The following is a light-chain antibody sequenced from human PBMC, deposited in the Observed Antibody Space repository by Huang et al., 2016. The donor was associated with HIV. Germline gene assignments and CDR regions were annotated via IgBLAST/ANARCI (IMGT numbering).Light chain of an antibody. V-gene: IGKV1-5*01. Sequence: GARITITGRASQNIRTWLAWYQQKPGKAPKLLMYAASELQSGVPSRFSGSGSGTEFTLTISSLQSDDFATYYCQQYNSYVRTFGQGTKVEVK. CDR3: QQYNSYVRT. CDR1: QNIRTW. CDR2: AAS. J-gene: IGKJ1*01.